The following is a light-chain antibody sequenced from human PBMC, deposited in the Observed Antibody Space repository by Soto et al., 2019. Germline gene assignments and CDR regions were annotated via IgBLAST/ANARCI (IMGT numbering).Light chain of an antibody. CDR3: QQSYTTPRT. J-gene: IGKJ3*01. CDR2: AAS. CDR1: QNIGNY. V-gene: IGKV1-39*01. Sequence: DIQMTQSPSSLSASIGDRVTITCRASQNIGNYLNWYQQIPGKAPKLLMYAASSLQSGVPSRFSGSRSGTDFTLTISSLHPEDFATYFCQQSYTTPRTFGPGTKVDIK.